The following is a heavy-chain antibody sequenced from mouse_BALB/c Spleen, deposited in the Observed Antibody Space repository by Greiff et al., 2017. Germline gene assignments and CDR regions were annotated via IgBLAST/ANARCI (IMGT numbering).Heavy chain of an antibody. CDR3: ARAGITTDYFDY. CDR2: ISSGGST. J-gene: IGHJ2*01. D-gene: IGHD1-1*01. Sequence: EVKLVESGGGLVKPGGSLKLSCAASGFTFSSNAMSWVRQTPEKRLEWVASISSGGSTYYPDSVKGRFTISRDNARNILYLQMSSLRSEDTAMYHCARAGITTDYFDYWGQGTTLTVSS. CDR1: GFTFSSNA. V-gene: IGHV5-6-5*01.